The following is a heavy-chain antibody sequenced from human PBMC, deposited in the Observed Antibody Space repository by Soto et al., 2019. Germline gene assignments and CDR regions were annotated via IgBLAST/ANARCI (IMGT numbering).Heavy chain of an antibody. J-gene: IGHJ4*02. CDR1: GGSISSGGYY. D-gene: IGHD1-26*01. CDR3: ARAELVGATDY. CDR2: IYYSGST. Sequence: PSETLSLTCTVSGGSISSGGYYWSWIRQHPGKGLEWIGYIYYSGSTYYNPSLKSRVTISVDTSKNQFSLKLSSVTAAGTAVYYCARAELVGATDYWGQGTLVTVSS. V-gene: IGHV4-31*03.